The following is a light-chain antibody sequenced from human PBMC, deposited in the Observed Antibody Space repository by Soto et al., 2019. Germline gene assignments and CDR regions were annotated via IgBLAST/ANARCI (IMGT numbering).Light chain of an antibody. J-gene: IGKJ4*01. CDR2: EAS. CDR3: QQHINWPLT. Sequence: EIVLTQSPGTLSLSPGERATLSCRASQSVSSSHLAWYQQKPGQAPRLLIYEASNRATGIPARFSGSGSGADFTLTISSLEPEDFALYYCQQHINWPLTFGGGTKVDIK. CDR1: QSVSSSH. V-gene: IGKV3D-20*02.